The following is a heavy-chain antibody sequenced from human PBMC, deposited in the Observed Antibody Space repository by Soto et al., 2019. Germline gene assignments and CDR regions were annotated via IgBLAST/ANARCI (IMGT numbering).Heavy chain of an antibody. CDR1: GFTFDTYG. CDR2: ISYDGSNR. V-gene: IGHV3-30*18. J-gene: IGHJ4*02. D-gene: IGHD2-2*01. Sequence: QVQLVESGGGVVQPGRSLRLSCAASGFTFDTYGMHWVRQAPGKGQEWVAVISYDGSNRYYADSVKGRFTISRDNSKNTLYLQMNSLRSEDTAVYYCAKDHIVAAAPDYWGQGTLVTVSS. CDR3: AKDHIVAAAPDY.